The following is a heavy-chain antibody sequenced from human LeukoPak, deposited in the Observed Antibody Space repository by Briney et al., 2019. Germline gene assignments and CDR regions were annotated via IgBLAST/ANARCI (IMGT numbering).Heavy chain of an antibody. CDR2: IYYSGST. CDR1: GGSISSSNYY. D-gene: IGHD6-19*01. CDR3: ARQGSLGWRIDAFDI. V-gene: IGHV4-39*01. J-gene: IGHJ3*02. Sequence: SETLSLTCSVSGGSISSSNYYWGWIRQPPGKGLEWIGSIYYSGSTYYSPSLQSRVTISVDRSKNQFSLKLSSVTAADTAVHYCARQGSLGWRIDAFDIWGRGTLVTVSS.